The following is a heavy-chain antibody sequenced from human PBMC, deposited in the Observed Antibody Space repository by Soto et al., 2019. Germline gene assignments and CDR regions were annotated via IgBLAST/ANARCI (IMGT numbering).Heavy chain of an antibody. CDR1: GFTFSGSA. J-gene: IGHJ5*02. CDR2: IRSKANSYAT. D-gene: IGHD1-7*01. Sequence: GSLRLSCVASGFTFSGSAMHWVRQASGKGLEWVGRIRSKANSYATAYAASVKGRFTISRDDSKNTAYLQMNSLKTEDTAVYYCTSSRTEGTNWNYLNWFDPWGQGTLVTVSS. CDR3: TSSRTEGTNWNYLNWFDP. V-gene: IGHV3-73*01.